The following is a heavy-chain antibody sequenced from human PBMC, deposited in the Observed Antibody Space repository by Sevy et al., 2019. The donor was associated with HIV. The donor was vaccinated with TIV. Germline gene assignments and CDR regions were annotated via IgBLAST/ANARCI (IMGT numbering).Heavy chain of an antibody. CDR2: ISSSGTII. D-gene: IGHD3-10*01. Sequence: GGSLKLSCAVSGLNVSDYFMAWIRQAPGRGPEWVSYISSSGTIIYYRDSVKGRFTISRDNAKNSLYLQMNSLRPEDTAMYYCARDLASGSFYSLYFEYWGQGTLVTVSS. V-gene: IGHV3-11*01. J-gene: IGHJ4*02. CDR3: ARDLASGSFYSLYFEY. CDR1: GLNVSDYF.